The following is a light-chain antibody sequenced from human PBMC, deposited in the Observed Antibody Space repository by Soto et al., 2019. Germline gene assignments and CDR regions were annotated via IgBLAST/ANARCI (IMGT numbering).Light chain of an antibody. J-gene: IGKJ2*01. CDR2: GAS. Sequence: EIVLTQSPGTLSLSPGERAILSCRASQSVRSNYLAWYQQKPGQAPRLLIYGASRRATGIPDRFSGSGSGPDFTIPISRLDPDDSAVYFCQQYGGEHSLYTFGQGTKLQ. V-gene: IGKV3-20*01. CDR3: QQYGGEHSLYT. CDR1: QSVRSNY.